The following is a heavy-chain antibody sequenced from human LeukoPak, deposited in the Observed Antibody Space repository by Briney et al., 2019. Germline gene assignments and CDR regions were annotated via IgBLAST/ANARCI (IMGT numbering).Heavy chain of an antibody. CDR2: IYYSGST. V-gene: IGHV4-39*01. CDR1: GGSISSSSYY. D-gene: IGHD1-26*01. J-gene: IGHJ4*02. CDR3: ARNSVPTRIVGATRYFDY. Sequence: SETMSLTCTVSGGSISSSSYYWGWLRQPPGKGVEGIGSIYYSGSTYYNPSLKSRVSISVDTYKNQSALTLSSVTAADTAVYYCARNSVPTRIVGATRYFDYWGQGTLVTVSS.